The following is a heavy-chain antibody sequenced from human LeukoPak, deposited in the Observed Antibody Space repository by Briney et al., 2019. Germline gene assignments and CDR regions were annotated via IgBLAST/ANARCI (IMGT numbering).Heavy chain of an antibody. J-gene: IGHJ4*01. CDR3: ARGLEIRGFDY. Sequence: GGSLRLSCAASGFTFSSYSMNWVRQAPGKGLEWVSSINSSSSYIYYADSVKGRFTISRDNAKNSLYLQINSLRAEDTDVYYRARGLEIRGFDYWGHGTLVTVSS. V-gene: IGHV3-21*01. CDR1: GFTFSSYS. CDR2: INSSSSYI. D-gene: IGHD1-1*01.